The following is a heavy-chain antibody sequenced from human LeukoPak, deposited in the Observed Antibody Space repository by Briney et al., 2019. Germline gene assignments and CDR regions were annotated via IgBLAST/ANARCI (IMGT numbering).Heavy chain of an antibody. D-gene: IGHD3-9*01. V-gene: IGHV3-23*01. J-gene: IGHJ4*02. CDR3: AKVAVPIYFFDY. Sequence: GGSLRLSCAAPGFTFSSYAMSWVRQAPGKGLEWVSTISNNGGSTYYADSVRGRFTISRDNSKNTLYLQMNSLRAEDTAVYYCAKVAVPIYFFDYWGQGTLVTVSS. CDR1: GFTFSSYA. CDR2: ISNNGGST.